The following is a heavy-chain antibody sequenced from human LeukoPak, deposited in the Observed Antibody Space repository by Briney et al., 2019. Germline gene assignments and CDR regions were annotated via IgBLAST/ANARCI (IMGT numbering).Heavy chain of an antibody. CDR2: IIPIFGTA. D-gene: IGHD6-13*01. Sequence: ASVKVSCKASGGTFSSYAISWVRQAPGQGLEWMGGIIPIFGTANYAQKFQGRVTITADESTSTAYMELSSLRSEDTAVYYCASKSVSSSWSTFDYWGQGTLVTVSS. CDR1: GGTFSSYA. CDR3: ASKSVSSSWSTFDY. J-gene: IGHJ4*02. V-gene: IGHV1-69*01.